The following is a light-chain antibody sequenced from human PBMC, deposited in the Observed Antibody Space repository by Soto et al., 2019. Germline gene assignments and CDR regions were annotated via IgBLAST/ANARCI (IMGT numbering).Light chain of an antibody. CDR1: SSDVGGYNY. J-gene: IGLJ2*01. CDR2: DVS. V-gene: IGLV2-14*01. Sequence: QSALTQPASVSGSPGQSITISCTGTSSDVGGYNYVSWYHQHPGKAPKLMIYDVSNRPSGVSNRCSGSKSGNTSSLTISGLQAEDEADYYCSSYTSSSTLVVFGGGTKLTVL. CDR3: SSYTSSSTLVV.